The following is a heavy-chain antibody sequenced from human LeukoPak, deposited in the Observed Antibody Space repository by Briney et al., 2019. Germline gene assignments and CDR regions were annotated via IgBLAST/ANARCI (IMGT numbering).Heavy chain of an antibody. Sequence: GGSLRLSCAASGFTFSSYAMSWVRQAPGRGLEWVSTISGSGGSTYYAESVKGRFTISRDNSKNTLYLQMNSLRAEDTAVYYCAKGELLGGFDPWGQGTLVTVSS. CDR3: AKGELLGGFDP. CDR2: ISGSGGST. D-gene: IGHD3-10*01. CDR1: GFTFSSYA. J-gene: IGHJ5*02. V-gene: IGHV3-23*01.